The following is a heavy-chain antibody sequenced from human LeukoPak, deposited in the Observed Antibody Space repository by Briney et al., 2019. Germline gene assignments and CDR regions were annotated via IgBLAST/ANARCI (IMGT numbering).Heavy chain of an antibody. Sequence: GGSLRLSCAASGFTFDDHGMSWVRQAPGKGLEWLSVIYGGNSTYYAVSVKGRFTISRDTSKNTLYLQMNSLTVEDTAVYYCAKGGYSGHEFDFWGQGALVTVSS. CDR1: GFTFDDHG. CDR2: IYGGNST. D-gene: IGHD5-12*01. CDR3: AKGGYSGHEFDF. J-gene: IGHJ5*01. V-gene: IGHV3-66*01.